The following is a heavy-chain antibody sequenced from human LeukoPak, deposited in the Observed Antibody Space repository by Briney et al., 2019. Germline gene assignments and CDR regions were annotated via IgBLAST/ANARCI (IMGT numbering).Heavy chain of an antibody. J-gene: IGHJ4*02. D-gene: IGHD3-9*01. CDR2: INPSGGST. CDR3: ARDRDILTGYCDY. CDR1: GSTFTDYY. V-gene: IGHV1-46*01. Sequence: ASVKVSCKSSGSTFTDYYMHWVRQAPGQGLEWMGIINPSGGSTSYAQKFQGSVTMTRDMSTSTVYMELSSLRSEDTAVYYCARDRDILTGYCDYWGQGTLVTVSS.